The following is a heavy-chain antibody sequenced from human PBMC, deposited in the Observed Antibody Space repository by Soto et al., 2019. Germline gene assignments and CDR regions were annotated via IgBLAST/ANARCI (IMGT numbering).Heavy chain of an antibody. D-gene: IGHD3-10*01. V-gene: IGHV2-5*02. CDR2: FYWDNVK. CDR1: GLSLTTSGVG. J-gene: IGHJ6*02. CDR3: SQGGSGSYYGMDV. Sequence: QITLKESGPSLVKPTQRLTLTCTFSGLSLTTSGVGVSWIREPPGKALEWLAVFYWDNVKRFSPSLKTRLTITRYTSKNQVILTITNMDPVDTGTYYCSQGGSGSYYGMDVCGQGTTVTVYS.